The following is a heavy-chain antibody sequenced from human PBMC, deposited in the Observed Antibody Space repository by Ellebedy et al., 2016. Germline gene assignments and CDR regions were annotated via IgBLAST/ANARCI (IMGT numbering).Heavy chain of an antibody. V-gene: IGHV1-18*01. J-gene: IGHJ5*01. CDR3: ATTPGSYLDS. CDR1: GYTFTSYG. CDR2: ISAYNGNT. D-gene: IGHD1-26*01. Sequence: ASVKVSCXASGYTFTSYGITWVRQAPGQGLEWMGWISAYNGNTNYAQKFQGRVTMTADTSTSTAYMELRSLRSDDTAVYFCATTPGSYLDSWGQGTLVTVSS.